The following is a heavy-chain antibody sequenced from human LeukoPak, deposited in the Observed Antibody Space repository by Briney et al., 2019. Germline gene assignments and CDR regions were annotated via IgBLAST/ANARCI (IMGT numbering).Heavy chain of an antibody. CDR2: ISAYNGNT. CDR1: GYTFTSYG. J-gene: IGHJ4*02. V-gene: IGHV1-18*01. CDR3: ARDSNTYYYDSSGYFGY. D-gene: IGHD3-22*01. Sequence: ASVKVSCKASGYTFTSYGISWVRQAPGQGLEWMGWISAYNGNTNYAQKLQGRVTMTTDTSTSTAYMELRSLRSDHTAVYYCARDSNTYYYDSSGYFGYWGQGTLVSVSS.